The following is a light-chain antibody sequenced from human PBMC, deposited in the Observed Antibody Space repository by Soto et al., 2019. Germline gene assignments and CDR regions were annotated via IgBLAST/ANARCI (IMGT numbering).Light chain of an antibody. J-gene: IGKJ1*01. CDR3: QQRSNWRT. Sequence: EIVLTQSPVTLSLSPVERATLSCRASQSVRTYLAWYQVKPGQAPRLLIYDASNRATGIPARFSGSGSGTDFTLTISSLEPEDFAVYYCQQRSNWRTFGQGTKVDIK. V-gene: IGKV3-11*01. CDR2: DAS. CDR1: QSVRTY.